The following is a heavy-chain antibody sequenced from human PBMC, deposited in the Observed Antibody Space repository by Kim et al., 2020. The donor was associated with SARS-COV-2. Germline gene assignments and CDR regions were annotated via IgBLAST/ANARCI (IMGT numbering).Heavy chain of an antibody. CDR1: GFTFSAYD. J-gene: IGHJ3*02. Sequence: GGSLRLSCATSGFTFSAYDMNWVRRAPGKGLEWLSFITKTSTTIYYANSVKGRFTISRDNAKNSLYLQMNSLRDEDTALYYCVRERMGGAFDMWGQGTMVTVSS. V-gene: IGHV3-48*02. CDR2: ITKTSTTI. D-gene: IGHD3-16*01. CDR3: VRERMGGAFDM.